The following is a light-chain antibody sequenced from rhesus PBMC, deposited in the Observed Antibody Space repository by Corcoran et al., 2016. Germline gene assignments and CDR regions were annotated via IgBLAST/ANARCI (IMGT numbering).Light chain of an antibody. V-gene: IGKV1-36*02. Sequence: DIQMTQSPSSLSASVGDRITITCRASQDISTFLSWFQQRPGNPPKPLIYTSAILQSGVPSRFSGSGSGTDFTLTINSLQPEDSTTYYCLQTYTTPFTFGPGTKLDIK. J-gene: IGKJ3*01. CDR2: TSA. CDR3: LQTYTTPFT. CDR1: QDISTF.